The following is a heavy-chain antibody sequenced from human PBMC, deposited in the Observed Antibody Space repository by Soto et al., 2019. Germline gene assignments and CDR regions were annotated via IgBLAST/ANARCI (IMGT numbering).Heavy chain of an antibody. D-gene: IGHD5-18*01. J-gene: IGHJ3*02. V-gene: IGHV1-18*01. CDR1: GYTFTSYG. CDR2: ISAYNGNT. Sequence: QVQLVQSGAEVKKPGASVKVSCKASGYTFTSYGISWVRQAPGQGLEWMGWISAYNGNTNYAQKLQGRVTMXIDQSXXTAYMELRSLRSDDTAVYYCAREGYSYGREGAFDIWGQGTMVTVSS. CDR3: AREGYSYGREGAFDI.